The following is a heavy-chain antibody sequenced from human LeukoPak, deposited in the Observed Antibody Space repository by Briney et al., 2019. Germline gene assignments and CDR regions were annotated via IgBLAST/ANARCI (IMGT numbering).Heavy chain of an antibody. D-gene: IGHD2-2*01. CDR3: TSVVVPAEVYYYYGMDV. CDR2: ISGSGGST. J-gene: IGHJ6*04. CDR1: GFTFSSYA. V-gene: IGHV3-23*01. Sequence: GGSLRLSCAASGFTFSSYAMSWVRQAPGKGLEWVSAISGSGGSTYYADSVKGRLTISRDNSKNTLYLQMNSLRAEDTAVYYCTSVVVPAEVYYYYGMDVWGKGTTVTVSS.